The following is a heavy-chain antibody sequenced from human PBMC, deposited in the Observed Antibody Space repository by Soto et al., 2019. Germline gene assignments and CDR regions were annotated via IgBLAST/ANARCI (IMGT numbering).Heavy chain of an antibody. CDR3: ASGAPNLYDYVWGSYDY. CDR1: GYSISSGYY. Sequence: SETLSLTCAVSGYSISSGYYWGWIRQPPGKGLEWIGSIYHSGSTYYNPSLKSRVTISVDTSKNQFSLKLSSVTAADTAVYYCASGAPNLYDYVWGSYDYWGQGTLVTVS. D-gene: IGHD3-16*01. CDR2: IYHSGST. J-gene: IGHJ4*02. V-gene: IGHV4-38-2*01.